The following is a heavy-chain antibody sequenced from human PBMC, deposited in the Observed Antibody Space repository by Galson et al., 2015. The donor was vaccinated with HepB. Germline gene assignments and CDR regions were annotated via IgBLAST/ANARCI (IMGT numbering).Heavy chain of an antibody. CDR3: ARTYASGSYFAYYYYGMDV. D-gene: IGHD3-10*01. Sequence: SLRLSCAASGFTFSRYAMSWVRQAPGKGLEWVSAISGSGRSSYYADSVKGRCTISRDNSKNTLYLQMNSLRAEDTAVYYCARTYASGSYFAYYYYGMDVWGQGTTVTVSS. CDR2: ISGSGRSS. J-gene: IGHJ6*02. CDR1: GFTFSRYA. V-gene: IGHV3-23*01.